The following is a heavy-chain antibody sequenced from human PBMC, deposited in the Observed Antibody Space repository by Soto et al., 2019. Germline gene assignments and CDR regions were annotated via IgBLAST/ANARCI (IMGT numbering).Heavy chain of an antibody. V-gene: IGHV3-11*01. D-gene: IGHD6-19*01. J-gene: IGHJ4*02. Sequence: GSLRLSCAASGFTFSDYYMRWIRQAPGKGLEWVSYITSSGSTIYYADSVKGRFTISRDNAKNSLYLQMNSLRAEDTAVYYCARENEQWVAADNWGQGTLVTVSS. CDR3: ARENEQWVAADN. CDR2: ITSSGSTI. CDR1: GFTFSDYY.